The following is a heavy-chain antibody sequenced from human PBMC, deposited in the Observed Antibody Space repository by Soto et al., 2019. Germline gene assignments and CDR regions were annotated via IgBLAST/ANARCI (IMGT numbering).Heavy chain of an antibody. CDR2: INGGNGDT. D-gene: IGHD3-22*01. CDR3: ATTCDSGSYYSPACTEYFHQ. V-gene: IGHV1-3*01. CDR1: AYTFTRSA. J-gene: IGHJ1*01. Sequence: ASVKVSCKASAYTFTRSAIHWVRQAPGQRLEWMAWINGGNGDTRYSQKFQGRVTITRDTSASTAYMELSSLRSEDTAVYYCATTCDSGSYYSPACTEYFHQWGQGTLVTVS.